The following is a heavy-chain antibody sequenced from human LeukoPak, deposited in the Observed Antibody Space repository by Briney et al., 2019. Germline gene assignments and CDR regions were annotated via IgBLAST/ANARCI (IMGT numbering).Heavy chain of an antibody. CDR2: IYYSGRT. Sequence: SXXLSLTCSVSGDSISRSDSYWDWIRQPPGKGLEWIGTIYYSGRTYYSPSLKSRVTMSVDTPNNQFSLNLRSVTAADTAVYYCARRRYYDGSGYLEWGQGTLLSVSS. D-gene: IGHD3-22*01. V-gene: IGHV4-39*01. J-gene: IGHJ1*01. CDR3: ARRRYYDGSGYLE. CDR1: GDSISRSDSY.